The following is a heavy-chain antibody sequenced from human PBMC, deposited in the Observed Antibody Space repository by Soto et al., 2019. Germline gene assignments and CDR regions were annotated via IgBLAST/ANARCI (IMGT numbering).Heavy chain of an antibody. CDR1: GYSFTDYH. Sequence: ASVKVSCKASGYSFTDYHIHWVRQAPGQGLEWLGRINPKSGGTSTAQKFQGWVTMTRDRSISTVYMELTRLRSDDTAVYYCANVFRIAAAGTSWFDPWGQGTLVTVSS. D-gene: IGHD6-13*01. V-gene: IGHV1-2*04. CDR3: ANVFRIAAAGTSWFDP. J-gene: IGHJ5*02. CDR2: INPKSGGT.